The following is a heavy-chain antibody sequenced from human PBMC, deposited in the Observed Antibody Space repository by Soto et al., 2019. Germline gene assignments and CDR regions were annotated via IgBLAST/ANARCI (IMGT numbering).Heavy chain of an antibody. Sequence: VGSLRLSCASSVCTFSSYWMSCVRHAPGKGLEWVANIKQDGSEKYYVDSVKGRFTISRDNAKNSLYLQMNSLRAEDTAVYYCARGTSRGHFEDLGQGTLVIVS. J-gene: IGHJ4*02. CDR2: IKQDGSEK. CDR3: ARGTSRGHFED. CDR1: VCTFSSYW. D-gene: IGHD3-16*01. V-gene: IGHV3-7*03.